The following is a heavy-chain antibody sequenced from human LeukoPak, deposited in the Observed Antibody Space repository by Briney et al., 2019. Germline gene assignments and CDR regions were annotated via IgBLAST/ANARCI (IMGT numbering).Heavy chain of an antibody. CDR3: AATMIRYFDLYYYYGMDV. J-gene: IGHJ6*02. D-gene: IGHD3-9*01. V-gene: IGHV4-34*08. CDR1: GGTSRGDN. CDR2: INLSGST. Sequence: PSETLSHNGADDGGTSRGDNWSRIRQPPGKGLEWHGEINLSGSTNYNPSLKSRVTISVDTSKNQFSLKLSSVTAADTAVYYCAATMIRYFDLYYYYGMDVWGQGTTVTVSS.